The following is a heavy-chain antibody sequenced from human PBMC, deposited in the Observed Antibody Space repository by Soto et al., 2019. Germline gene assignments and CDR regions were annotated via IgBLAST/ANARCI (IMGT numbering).Heavy chain of an antibody. CDR2: IKKDGSEQ. V-gene: IGHV3-7*01. Sequence: EVQLVESGGGLVQAGESLTLSCAASGFKFSDYWLTWVRQAPGQGLEWLANIKKDGSEQYYVPSVRGRFIISRDNAENSLTLQLNRLRSDDTGVYFCASRSTSGWATFDKRGPGTRVTVS. CDR3: ASRSTSGWATFDK. J-gene: IGHJ4*02. CDR1: GFKFSDYW. D-gene: IGHD6-19*01.